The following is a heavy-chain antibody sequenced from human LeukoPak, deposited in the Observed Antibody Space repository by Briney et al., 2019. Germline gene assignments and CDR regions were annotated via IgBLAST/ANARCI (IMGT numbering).Heavy chain of an antibody. Sequence: GGSLRLSCAASGFTVSSSFMSWVRQAPGKGLEWVSVIYSGGSTYYADSVKGRFTISRDNSKNTLYLQMNSLRAEDTAVYYCARAKRIGGYSYGTDDYWGQGTLVTVSS. CDR2: IYSGGST. J-gene: IGHJ4*02. D-gene: IGHD5-18*01. CDR1: GFTVSSSF. CDR3: ARAKRIGGYSYGTDDY. V-gene: IGHV3-53*01.